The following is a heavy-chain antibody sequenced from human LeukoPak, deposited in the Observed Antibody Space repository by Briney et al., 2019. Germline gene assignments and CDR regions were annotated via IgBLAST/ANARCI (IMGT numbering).Heavy chain of an antibody. V-gene: IGHV4-34*01. D-gene: IGHD1-1*01. J-gene: IGHJ4*02. Sequence: PSETLSLTCTVSGGSISSYYWSWIRQPPGKGLEWIGEINHSGSTNYNPSLKSRVTISVDTSKNQFSLKLSSVTAADTAMYYCARGSWKRRVRYYFDYWGQGTLVTVSS. CDR2: INHSGST. CDR3: ARGSWKRRVRYYFDY. CDR1: GGSISSYY.